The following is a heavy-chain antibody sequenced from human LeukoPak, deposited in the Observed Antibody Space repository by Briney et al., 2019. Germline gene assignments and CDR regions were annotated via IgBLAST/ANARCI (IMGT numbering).Heavy chain of an antibody. D-gene: IGHD2/OR15-2a*01. CDR3: AKASTWAEFYYYYMDV. J-gene: IGHJ6*03. CDR2: ISGSGGST. V-gene: IGHV3-23*01. Sequence: PGGYLRLTSSASAFTFSSYARSCVRHAPGNGLEGVSGISGSGGSTHYADSVKGRFTISRDNSKNTLYLQMNSLRAEDTAVYYCAKASTWAEFYYYYMDVWGKGTTVTVSS. CDR1: AFTFSSYA.